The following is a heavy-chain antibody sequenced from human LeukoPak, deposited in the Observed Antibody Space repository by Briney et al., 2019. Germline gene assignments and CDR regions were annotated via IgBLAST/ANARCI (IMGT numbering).Heavy chain of an antibody. D-gene: IGHD1-1*01. CDR3: ARDGASFARRRYYYYGIDV. CDR2: IYYSGAT. Sequence: SETLSLTCSVSGGSISNSRYYWGWLRQPPGKGLEWIGSIYYSGATNSNPSLKSRLTISVDTSKNQLSLKLTSVTAADTAVYYCARDGASFARRRYYYYGIDVWGQGTTVTVSS. V-gene: IGHV4-39*02. CDR1: GGSISNSRYY. J-gene: IGHJ6*02.